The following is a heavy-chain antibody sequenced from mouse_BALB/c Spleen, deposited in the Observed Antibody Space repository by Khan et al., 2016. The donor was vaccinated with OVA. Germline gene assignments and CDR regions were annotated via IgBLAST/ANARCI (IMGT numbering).Heavy chain of an antibody. CDR1: GYTFTSYW. CDR3: ARNPFAY. Sequence: VQLQESGAELVRPGASVKLFCEASGYTFTSYWMNWVKQSPEQGLEWIGRIDPYDSETHYNQNFKDKAILTVDKSSSTAYMQLSSLTSEDSAVYFCARNPFAYWGQGTLVTVSA. J-gene: IGHJ3*01. CDR2: IDPYDSET. V-gene: IGHV1-52*01.